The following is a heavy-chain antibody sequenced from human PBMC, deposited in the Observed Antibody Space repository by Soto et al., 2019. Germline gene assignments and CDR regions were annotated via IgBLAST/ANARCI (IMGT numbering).Heavy chain of an antibody. CDR3: VGDSPRYRGSYPPAC. Sequence: PAGSLRLSCAASGFNFSSYSMNWVRQAPGKGLEWVCYISSSSSTIHYSAPVKGGFTIASANGKHSSYIQMTSLRAEDTAVYHCVGDSPRYRGSYPPACWGQG. V-gene: IGHV3-48*04. D-gene: IGHD1-26*01. J-gene: IGHJ1*01. CDR1: GFNFSSYS. CDR2: ISSSSSTI.